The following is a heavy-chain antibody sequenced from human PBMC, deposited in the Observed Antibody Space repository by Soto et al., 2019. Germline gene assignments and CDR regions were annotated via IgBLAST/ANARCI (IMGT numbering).Heavy chain of an antibody. V-gene: IGHV3-48*02. CDR2: ISSSSSTI. Sequence: GGSLRLSCAASGFTFSSYSMNWVRQAPGKGLEWVSYISSSSSTIYYADSVKGRFTISRDNAKNSLYLQMNSLRNEDTAVYYCASEFAAAPKLLAPYYGMDVWGQGTTVTVSS. D-gene: IGHD5-12*01. CDR3: ASEFAAAPKLLAPYYGMDV. J-gene: IGHJ6*02. CDR1: GFTFSSYS.